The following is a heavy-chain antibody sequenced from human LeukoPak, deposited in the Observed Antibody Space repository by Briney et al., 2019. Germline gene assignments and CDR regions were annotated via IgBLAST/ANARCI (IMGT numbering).Heavy chain of an antibody. CDR2: IIPKFGTA. Sequence: GASVKVSCKTSGGTFSSYSISWVRQAPGQGLEWMGGIIPKFGTASYAQKFQGRVTMTTDTSTSTAYMELRSLRSDDTAVYYCARINHYMDVWGKGTTVTISS. V-gene: IGHV1-69*05. J-gene: IGHJ6*03. CDR1: GGTFSSYS. CDR3: ARINHYMDV.